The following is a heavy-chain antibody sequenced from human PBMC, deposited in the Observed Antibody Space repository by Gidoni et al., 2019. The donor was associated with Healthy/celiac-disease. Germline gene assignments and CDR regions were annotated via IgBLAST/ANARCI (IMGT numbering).Heavy chain of an antibody. CDR1: GYTFTGYY. CDR2: INPNSGGT. J-gene: IGHJ6*02. D-gene: IGHD4-17*01. CDR3: YYYGMDV. V-gene: IGHV1-2*04. Sequence: QVQLVQSGAEVKKPGASVKVSCKASGYTFTGYYMHWVRQAPGQGLEWMGWINPNSGGTNYAQKFQGWVTMTRLRSDDTAVYYCARDLSPTTVTTGYYYYGMDVWGQGTTVTVSS.